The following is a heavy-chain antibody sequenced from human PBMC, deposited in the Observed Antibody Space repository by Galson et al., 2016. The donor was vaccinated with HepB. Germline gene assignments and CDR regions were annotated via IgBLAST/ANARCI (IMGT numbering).Heavy chain of an antibody. CDR3: AQAEGILTPLDY. V-gene: IGHV5-51*01. CDR1: GYNFTTYW. CDR2: IYPGNSDT. D-gene: IGHD2-15*01. J-gene: IGHJ4*02. Sequence: QSGAEVKKPGQSLQISCKGSGYNFTTYWIGWVRQKPGKGLEWMGIIYPGNSDTRYSPSFQGQVTISADKSISTAYLHWSSLKASDTAIYYCAQAEGILTPLDYWGQGTLVTGSS.